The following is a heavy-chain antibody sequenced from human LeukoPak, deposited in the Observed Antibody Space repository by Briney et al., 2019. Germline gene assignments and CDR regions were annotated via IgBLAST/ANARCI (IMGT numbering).Heavy chain of an antibody. CDR2: IKSKPAGGTT. V-gene: IGHV3-15*01. J-gene: IGHJ4*02. D-gene: IGHD2-15*01. CDR3: TTHGSPSDSDY. Sequence: GGSLRLSCAASGFTFSNAWMSWVRQAPGKGLEWVGRIKSKPAGGTTDHAAPVKGRFTISRDDSKNTLYLQMNSLKTEDTAVYYCTTHGSPSDSDYWGQGTLVTVSS. CDR1: GFTFSNAW.